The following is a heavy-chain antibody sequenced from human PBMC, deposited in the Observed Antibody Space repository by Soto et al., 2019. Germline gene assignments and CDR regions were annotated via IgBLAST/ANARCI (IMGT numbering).Heavy chain of an antibody. CDR1: GGSISSGYW. Sequence: SETLSLTCAVSGGSISSGYWWSWVRQPPGKGLEWIGEIYHSGSTNYNPSLKSRVTISLDKSKDQFSLNLSSVTAADTAVYYCAKGVYGSGSPNWFDPWGQGTQVTVSS. CDR2: IYHSGST. J-gene: IGHJ5*02. D-gene: IGHD3-10*01. CDR3: AKGVYGSGSPNWFDP. V-gene: IGHV4-4*02.